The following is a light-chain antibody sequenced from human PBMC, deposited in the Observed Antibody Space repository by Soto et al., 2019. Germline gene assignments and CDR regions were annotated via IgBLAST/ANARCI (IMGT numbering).Light chain of an antibody. CDR2: GAS. Sequence: EIVMTQSPATLSVSPGERATLSCRASRSVSSKLAWYQQKPGQAPWLLIYGASTRATGIPARFSGSGFGTEFPLTISSLQSEDFAVYYCQPYSDSPTFGQGTKVEIK. CDR1: RSVSSK. J-gene: IGKJ1*01. CDR3: QPYSDSPT. V-gene: IGKV3D-15*01.